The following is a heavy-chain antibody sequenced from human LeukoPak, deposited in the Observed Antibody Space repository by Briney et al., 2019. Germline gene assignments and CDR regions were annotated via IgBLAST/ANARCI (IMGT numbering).Heavy chain of an antibody. CDR1: GFTFDDYA. CDR2: ISWNSGSI. CDR3: AKDDDWLRFEH. D-gene: IGHD5-12*01. J-gene: IGHJ4*02. V-gene: IGHV3-9*01. Sequence: SGGSLRLSCAASGFTFDDYAMHWVRQAPGKGLEWVSGISWNSGSIGYADSVKGRFTISRDNAKNSLYLQMNSLIAEDTAIYYCAKDDDWLRFEHWGRGTPVSVSS.